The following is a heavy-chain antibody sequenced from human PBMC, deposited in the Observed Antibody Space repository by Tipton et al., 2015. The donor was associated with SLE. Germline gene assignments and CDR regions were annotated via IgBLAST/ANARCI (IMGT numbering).Heavy chain of an antibody. J-gene: IGHJ3*02. Sequence: TLSLTCSIFDGSIDIYYWHWIRQAPGKGLEWIGFIHHSGSTNYSPSLKSRVTMSVDTSKNQFSLQLNSVTAADTGFYYCARGFYTDTSGNYGCFDIWGQGTMVPVSS. CDR2: IHHSGST. D-gene: IGHD3-22*01. CDR3: ARGFYTDTSGNYGCFDI. CDR1: DGSIDIYY. V-gene: IGHV4-59*12.